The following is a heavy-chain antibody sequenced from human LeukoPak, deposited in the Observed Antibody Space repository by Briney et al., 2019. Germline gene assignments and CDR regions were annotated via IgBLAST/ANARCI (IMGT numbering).Heavy chain of an antibody. Sequence: PGGSLRLSCAASGFTFDYNAMHWVRQAPGKGLEWVSGISWNSDTIGYADSVKGRFTISRDNAKNSLYLQMNSLRVEDTALYYCAKVRFDNTPHFDFWGQGTLLTVSS. CDR3: AKVRFDNTPHFDF. CDR2: ISWNSDTI. D-gene: IGHD2-15*01. CDR1: GFTFDYNA. V-gene: IGHV3-9*01. J-gene: IGHJ4*02.